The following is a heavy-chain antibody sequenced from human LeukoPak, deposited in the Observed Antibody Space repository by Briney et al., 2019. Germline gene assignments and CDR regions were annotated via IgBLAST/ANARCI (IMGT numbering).Heavy chain of an antibody. CDR3: AKSGTIAALNWFDP. Sequence: GGSLRLSCAASGFTFSSYGMHWVRQAPGKGLEWVAFIRYDGSNKYYADSVKGRFTISRDNSKNTLYLRMNSLRAEDTAVYYCAKSGTIAALNWFDPWGQGTLVTVPS. D-gene: IGHD6-13*01. CDR1: GFTFSSYG. J-gene: IGHJ5*02. V-gene: IGHV3-30*02. CDR2: IRYDGSNK.